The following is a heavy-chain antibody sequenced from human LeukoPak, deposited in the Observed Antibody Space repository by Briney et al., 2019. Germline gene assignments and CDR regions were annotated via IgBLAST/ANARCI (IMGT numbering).Heavy chain of an antibody. D-gene: IGHD1-1*01. V-gene: IGHV1-2*02. J-gene: IGHJ5*02. CDR2: INPNSGGT. Sequence: ASVKVSCKASGYTFTGYYMHWVRQAPGQGLEWMGWINPNSGGTNYAQNFQGRVTMTRDTSIRTAYMELSRLTSDDTAIYYCAKGERGWFDPWGQGTLVTVSS. CDR1: GYTFTGYY. CDR3: AKGERGWFDP.